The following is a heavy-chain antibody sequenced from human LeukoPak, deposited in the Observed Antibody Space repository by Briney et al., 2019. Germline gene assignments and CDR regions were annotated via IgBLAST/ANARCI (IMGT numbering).Heavy chain of an antibody. CDR1: GDSISSGDYY. CDR2: ISSSGST. Sequence: PSETLSLTCTVSGDSISSGDYYWSWIRQPAGKGLEWIGRISSSGSTNYNPSLKSRVTISVETSKNQFSLKLSSVTAADTAVYYCARESFGGSSLVHWGQGTLVTVSS. J-gene: IGHJ4*02. D-gene: IGHD2-15*01. V-gene: IGHV4-61*02. CDR3: ARESFGGSSLVH.